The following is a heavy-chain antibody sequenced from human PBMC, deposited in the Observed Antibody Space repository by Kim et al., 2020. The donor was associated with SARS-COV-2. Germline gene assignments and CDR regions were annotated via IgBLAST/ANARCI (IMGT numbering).Heavy chain of an antibody. CDR3: ARERGVIDYYGMDV. CDR1: GFTFSSYA. J-gene: IGHJ6*02. V-gene: IGHV3-30*04. D-gene: IGHD3-16*02. CDR2: ISYDGSNK. Sequence: GGSLRLSCAASGFTFSSYAMHWVRQAPGKGLEWVAVISYDGSNKYYADSVKGRFTISRDNSKNTLYLQMNSLRAEDTAVYYCARERGVIDYYGMDVWGQG.